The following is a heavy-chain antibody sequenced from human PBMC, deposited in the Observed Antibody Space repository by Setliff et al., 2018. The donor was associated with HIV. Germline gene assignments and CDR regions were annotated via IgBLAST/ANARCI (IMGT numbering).Heavy chain of an antibody. D-gene: IGHD6-6*01. V-gene: IGHV4-39*01. J-gene: IGHJ4*02. CDR1: GASVATSDHH. CDR3: ARQNIAARSLDF. CDR2: IYFGGSV. Sequence: PSETLSLTCAISGASVATSDHHWVWIRQPPGKGLEWIGSIYFGGSVFYEPSLKSRVATSVDTSKNQFSLKLTSMTAADSAVYYCARQNIAARSLDFWGRGTLVTVSS.